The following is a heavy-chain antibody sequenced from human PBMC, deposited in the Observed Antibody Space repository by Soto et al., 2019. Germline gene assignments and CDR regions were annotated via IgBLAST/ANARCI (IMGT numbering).Heavy chain of an antibody. V-gene: IGHV1-46*01. CDR2: INTSGGST. CDR3: ARDLSHQEGDY. J-gene: IGHJ4*02. Sequence: QVQLVQSGAEVKKPGASVKVSCKASGYTFTRYYMHWVRQAPAQGLEWMGIINTSGGSTSYAQQFQGRVTMTRDTSTSTGYMELSSLRSEDTAVYYCARDLSHQEGDYWGQGTLFTVSS. CDR1: GYTFTRYY.